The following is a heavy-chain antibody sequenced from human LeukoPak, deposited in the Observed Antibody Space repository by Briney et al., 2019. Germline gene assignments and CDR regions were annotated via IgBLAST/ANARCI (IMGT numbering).Heavy chain of an antibody. Sequence: GGSLRLSCAASGFTFSSYAMRWVRHAPGKGLVWVSAISCSGDSTYYADSVKGRFTISRDNSKNTLYLQMNSLRAEDTAVYYCAKRRRGVTTDYWGQGTLVTVSS. CDR2: ISCSGDST. CDR1: GFTFSSYA. V-gene: IGHV3-23*01. D-gene: IGHD4-17*01. CDR3: AKRRRGVTTDY. J-gene: IGHJ4*02.